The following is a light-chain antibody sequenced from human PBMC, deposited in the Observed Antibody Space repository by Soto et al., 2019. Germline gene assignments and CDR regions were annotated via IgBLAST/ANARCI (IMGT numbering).Light chain of an antibody. Sequence: PGERATLSCRASRSVAHYLAWYQQKPGQAPRLLIYDASNRATGIPARFSGSGSGTDFTLTISSLEPEDFAVYYCQQRSHRPLTVGGGNKVDNK. CDR3: QQRSHRPLT. J-gene: IGKJ4*01. CDR2: DAS. CDR1: RSVAHY. V-gene: IGKV3-11*01.